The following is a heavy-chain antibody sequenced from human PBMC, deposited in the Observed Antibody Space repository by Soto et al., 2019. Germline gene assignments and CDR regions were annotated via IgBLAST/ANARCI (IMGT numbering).Heavy chain of an antibody. Sequence: SVKVSCKASGGTFSSYAISWVRQTPGQGLEWMGGIIPIFGTANYAQKFQGRVTITADESTSTAYMELSRLRSEDTAVYYCATSGWYGPRNQYYFDFWGQGTLVSVSS. D-gene: IGHD6-19*01. CDR3: ATSGWYGPRNQYYFDF. CDR2: IIPIFGTA. CDR1: GGTFSSYA. V-gene: IGHV1-69*13. J-gene: IGHJ4*02.